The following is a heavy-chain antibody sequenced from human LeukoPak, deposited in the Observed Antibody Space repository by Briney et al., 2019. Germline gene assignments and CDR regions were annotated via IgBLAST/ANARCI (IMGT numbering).Heavy chain of an antibody. CDR3: AKSEGYQFYYGMDV. D-gene: IGHD2-2*01. CDR2: IWYDGSNK. J-gene: IGHJ6*02. V-gene: IGHV3-33*06. Sequence: GGSLRLSCAASGFTFSSYGMHWVRQAPGKGLEWVAVIWYDGSNKYYADSVKGRFTISRDNSKNTLYVQMNSLRAEDTAVYYCAKSEGYQFYYGMDVWGQGTTVTVSS. CDR1: GFTFSSYG.